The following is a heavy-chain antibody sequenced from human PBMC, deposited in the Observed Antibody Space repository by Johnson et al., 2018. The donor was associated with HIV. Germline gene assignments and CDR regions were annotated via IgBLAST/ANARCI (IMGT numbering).Heavy chain of an antibody. Sequence: VQLVESGGGSVQPGGSLRLSCAPSGFSISNYDMHWVRQVTGKRLEWVSGIATTGDTYYLGSVKGRFTISRDNSKNTLYIQMNSLRAEDTAVYYCALVLGALPGAFDIWGQVTLVTVSS. CDR2: IATTGDT. D-gene: IGHD3-16*01. V-gene: IGHV3-13*01. J-gene: IGHJ3*02. CDR3: ALVLGALPGAFDI. CDR1: GFSISNYD.